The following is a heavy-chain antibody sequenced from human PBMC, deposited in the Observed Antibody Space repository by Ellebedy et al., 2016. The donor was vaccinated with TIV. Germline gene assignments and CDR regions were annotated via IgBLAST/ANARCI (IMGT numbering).Heavy chain of an antibody. V-gene: IGHV3-15*01. CDR2: IKSKTDGGTT. J-gene: IGHJ2*01. D-gene: IGHD6-19*01. CDR1: GFTFSNAW. CDR3: ARGWSSSSGWAGYFDL. Sequence: GESLKISCAASGFTFSNAWMSWVRQAPGKGLEWVGRIKSKTDGGTTDYAAPVKGRFTISRDDSKNTLYLQMNSLRAEDTAVYYCARGWSSSSGWAGYFDLWGRGTLVTVSS.